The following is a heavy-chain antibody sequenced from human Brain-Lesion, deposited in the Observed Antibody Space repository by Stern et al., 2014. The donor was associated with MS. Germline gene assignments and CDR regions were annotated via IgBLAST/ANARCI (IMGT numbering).Heavy chain of an antibody. J-gene: IGHJ4*02. Sequence: VQLVDSGAAVKKPGESLKISCKGSGYRFTSNWIGWVRQMPGKGPEWVGSIWPGDSDTRYSPSFQGQGTISADKSISTAYLQWSSLQASDTAMYYCARRGDSSSSGFDYWGQGTLVIVSS. D-gene: IGHD6-6*01. CDR1: GYRFTSNW. CDR3: ARRGDSSSSGFDY. CDR2: IWPGDSDT. V-gene: IGHV5-51*01.